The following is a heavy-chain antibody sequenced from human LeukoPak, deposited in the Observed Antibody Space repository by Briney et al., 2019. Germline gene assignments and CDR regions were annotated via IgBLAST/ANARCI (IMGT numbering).Heavy chain of an antibody. D-gene: IGHD3-22*01. CDR1: GYTFTSYG. Sequence: ASVKVSCKASGYTFTSYGISWVRQAPGQGLEWMGWISAYNGNTNYAQKLQGRVTMTTDTSTSTAYMELRSLRSDDTAVYYCARDRGGYCYDSSVFPPEYFQHWGQGTLVTVSS. CDR3: ARDRGGYCYDSSVFPPEYFQH. V-gene: IGHV1-18*01. J-gene: IGHJ1*01. CDR2: ISAYNGNT.